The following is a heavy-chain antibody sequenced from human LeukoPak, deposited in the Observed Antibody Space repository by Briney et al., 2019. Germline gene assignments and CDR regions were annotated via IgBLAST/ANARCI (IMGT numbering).Heavy chain of an antibody. CDR3: AKDRPDYYGTNGHYYRRDGDC. CDR1: GFTFSSYA. Sequence: GGSLRLSCVASGFTFSSYAMSWVRQAAGKGLEWVSSTSSSGETTYYADSVKGRFTISRDNSRNTLYLQMNSLRAEDTAVYYCAKDRPDYYGTNGHYYRRDGDCWGQGTLVTVSS. J-gene: IGHJ4*02. D-gene: IGHD3-22*01. CDR2: TSSSGETT. V-gene: IGHV3-23*01.